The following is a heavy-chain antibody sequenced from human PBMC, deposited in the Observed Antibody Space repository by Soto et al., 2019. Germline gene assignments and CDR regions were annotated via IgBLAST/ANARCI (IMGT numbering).Heavy chain of an antibody. Sequence: QVQLQESGPGLVKPSETLSLTCTVSGGSISSYYWSWIRQPPGKGLEWIGYIYYSGSTNYNPSLKSRVTISVDTSKNQFSLKLRSVTAADTAVYYCARGGGYSYDGRFDPWGQGTLVTVSS. CDR2: IYYSGST. J-gene: IGHJ5*02. V-gene: IGHV4-59*01. CDR3: ARGGGYSYDGRFDP. D-gene: IGHD5-18*01. CDR1: GGSISSYY.